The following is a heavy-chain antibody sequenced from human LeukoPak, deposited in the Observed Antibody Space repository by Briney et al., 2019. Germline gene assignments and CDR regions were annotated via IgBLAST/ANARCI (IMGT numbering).Heavy chain of an antibody. CDR1: GFTFSSYL. J-gene: IGHJ4*02. Sequence: GGSLRLSCAASGFTFSSYLMSWVRQAPGKGLEWVANIKQDGSEKYYVDSVKGRFTISRDNAKNSLYLQMNSLRAEDTAVYYCARDLILDYWGQGTLVTVSS. V-gene: IGHV3-7*04. CDR2: IKQDGSEK. CDR3: ARDLILDY.